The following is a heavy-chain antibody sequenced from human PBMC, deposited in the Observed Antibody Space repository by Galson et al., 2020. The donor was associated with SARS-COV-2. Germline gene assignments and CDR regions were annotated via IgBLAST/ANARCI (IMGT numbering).Heavy chain of an antibody. D-gene: IGHD3-16*01. V-gene: IGHV4-39*01. CDR3: ARHSWGFPMTKVSNWFDP. Sequence: SETLSLTCTVSGGSISSSSYYWGWIRQPPGKGLEWIGSIYYSGSTYYNPSLKSRVTISVDTSKNQFSLKLSSVTAADTAVYYCARHSWGFPMTKVSNWFDPWGQGTLVTVSS. J-gene: IGHJ5*02. CDR2: IYYSGST. CDR1: GGSISSSSYY.